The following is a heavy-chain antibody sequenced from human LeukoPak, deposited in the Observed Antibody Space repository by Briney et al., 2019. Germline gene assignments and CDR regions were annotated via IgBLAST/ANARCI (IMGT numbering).Heavy chain of an antibody. CDR2: IYYSGST. Sequence: SETLSLTCTVSGGSISSYYWSWIRQPPGKGLEWLGYIYYSGSTNYNPSLKSRVTISVDTSKNQFSLKLSFVTAADTAVYYCARVSSGWYGYPFDYWGQGTLVTVSS. J-gene: IGHJ4*02. V-gene: IGHV4-59*01. CDR1: GGSISSYY. D-gene: IGHD6-19*01. CDR3: ARVSSGWYGYPFDY.